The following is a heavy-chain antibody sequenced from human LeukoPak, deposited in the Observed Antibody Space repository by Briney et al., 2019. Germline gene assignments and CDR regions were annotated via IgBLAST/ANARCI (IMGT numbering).Heavy chain of an antibody. Sequence: SETLSLTCAVYGGSFSGYYWSWIRQPPGKGLEWIGEINHSGSTNYNPSLKNRVTISVDTSKNQFSLKLSSVTAADTAVYYCARGVRLHYYYGMDVWGQGTTVTVSS. J-gene: IGHJ6*02. CDR1: GGSFSGYY. CDR2: INHSGST. V-gene: IGHV4-34*01. CDR3: ARGVRLHYYYGMDV.